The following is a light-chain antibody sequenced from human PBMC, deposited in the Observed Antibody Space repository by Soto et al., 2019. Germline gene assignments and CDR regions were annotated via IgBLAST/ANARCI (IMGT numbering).Light chain of an antibody. CDR1: SGSVSTSYH. Sequence: QAVVTQEPSFSVSPGRTVTLTCGLNSGSVSTSYHPSWYQQTPGQAPRTLIYSTNTRSSGVPDRFSGSILGNRAALTITGAQADDESIYYCVLYMGSGIWVFGGGTQLTVL. CDR2: STN. V-gene: IGLV8-61*01. CDR3: VLYMGSGIWV. J-gene: IGLJ3*02.